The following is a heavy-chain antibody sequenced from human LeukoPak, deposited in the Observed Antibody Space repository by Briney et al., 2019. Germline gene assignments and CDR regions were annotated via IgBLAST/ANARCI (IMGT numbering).Heavy chain of an antibody. D-gene: IGHD2-2*03. CDR1: GGSITNNSYY. CDR2: INYRGTT. CDR3: ARLDIVVVPAAAFDS. J-gene: IGHJ4*02. V-gene: IGHV4-39*01. Sequence: KPSETLSLTCAVSGGSITNNSYYWGWIRQPPGEGLEWIGSINYRGTTYYNPSLKSRVTISVDTSKNQFSLKLSSVTAADTAVYYCARLDIVVVPAAAFDSWGQGTLVTVSS.